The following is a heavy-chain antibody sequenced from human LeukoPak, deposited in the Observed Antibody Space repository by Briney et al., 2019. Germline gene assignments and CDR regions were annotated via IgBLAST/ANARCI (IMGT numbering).Heavy chain of an antibody. V-gene: IGHV4-4*02. CDR1: GGSISSSNW. CDR3: ARSAATGTHNWFDP. Sequence: PSETLSLTCAVSGGSISSSNWWSWVRQPPGKGLEWIGSIYHSGSTYYNPSLKSRVTISIDTSKNQFSLKLSSVTAADTAVYYCARSAATGTHNWFDPWGQGTLVTVSS. J-gene: IGHJ5*02. D-gene: IGHD6-13*01. CDR2: IYHSGST.